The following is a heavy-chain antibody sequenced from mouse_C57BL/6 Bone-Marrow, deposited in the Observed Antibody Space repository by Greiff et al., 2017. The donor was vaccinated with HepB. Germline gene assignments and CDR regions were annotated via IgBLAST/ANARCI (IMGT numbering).Heavy chain of an antibody. V-gene: IGHV3-6*01. CDR1: GYSITSGYY. CDR3: AREGIYYYGSSYCYAMDY. J-gene: IGHJ4*01. D-gene: IGHD1-1*01. CDR2: ISYDGSN. Sequence: EVQLVESGPGLVKPSQSLSLTCSVTGYSITSGYYWNWIRQFPGNKLEWMGYISYDGSNNYNPSLKNRISITRDTSKNQFFLKLNSVTTEDTATYYCAREGIYYYGSSYCYAMDYWGQGTSVTVSS.